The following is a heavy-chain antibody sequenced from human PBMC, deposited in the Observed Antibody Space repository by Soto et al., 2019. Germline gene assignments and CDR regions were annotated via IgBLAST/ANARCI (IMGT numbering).Heavy chain of an antibody. CDR1: GFTFSTFS. V-gene: IGHV3-48*02. CDR2: ISGGGRPI. D-gene: IGHD6-19*01. J-gene: IGHJ4*02. CDR3: ARDLGWAFDS. Sequence: EVQLVESGGGSVQPGGSLRLSCAASGFTFSTFSMNWVRQAPGRGLEWISYISGGGRPISYADSVKGRFTISRDNAKHSLYLQMDSRADEDTAVYYCARDLGWAFDSWGQGTLVTVSS.